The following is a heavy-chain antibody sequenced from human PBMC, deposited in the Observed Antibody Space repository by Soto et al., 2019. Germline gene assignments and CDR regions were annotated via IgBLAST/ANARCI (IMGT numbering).Heavy chain of an antibody. CDR3: ARGGYQLLFAFDI. V-gene: IGHV3-74*01. J-gene: IGHJ3*02. CDR2: INSDGSST. D-gene: IGHD2-2*01. Sequence: EVQLVESGGGLVQPGGSLRLSCAASGLTFSSYWMHWVRQAPGKGLVWVSRINSDGSSTSYADSVKGRFPISRDNAKNTLYLPMNRLRADETAVYYCARGGYQLLFAFDIWGQGTMVTVSS. CDR1: GLTFSSYW.